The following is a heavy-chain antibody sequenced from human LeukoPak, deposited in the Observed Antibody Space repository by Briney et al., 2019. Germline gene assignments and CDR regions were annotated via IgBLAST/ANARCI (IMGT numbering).Heavy chain of an antibody. V-gene: IGHV3-33*06. D-gene: IGHD5-18*01. CDR1: GFTFSSYG. Sequence: GGSLRLSCAASGFTFSSYGMHWVRQAPGKGLEWVAVIWYDGSNKYYADSVKGRFTISRDNSKNTLYLQMNSLRAEDTAVYYCAKDIYSYGPSWDDYWGQGTLVTVSS. J-gene: IGHJ4*02. CDR3: AKDIYSYGPSWDDY. CDR2: IWYDGSNK.